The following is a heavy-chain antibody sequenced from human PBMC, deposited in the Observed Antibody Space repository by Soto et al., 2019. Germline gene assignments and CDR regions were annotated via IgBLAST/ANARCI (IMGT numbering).Heavy chain of an antibody. J-gene: IGHJ5*02. Sequence: GGSLRLSCADSEFTFSGYEMNWVRQAPGKGLEWVSYISSSGSTIYYADSVKGRFTISRDNAKNSLYLQMNSLRAEDTAVYYCARARGYPNWFDPWGHGTLVTAPQ. V-gene: IGHV3-48*03. CDR1: EFTFSGYE. CDR3: ARARGYPNWFDP. D-gene: IGHD1-1*01. CDR2: ISSSGSTI.